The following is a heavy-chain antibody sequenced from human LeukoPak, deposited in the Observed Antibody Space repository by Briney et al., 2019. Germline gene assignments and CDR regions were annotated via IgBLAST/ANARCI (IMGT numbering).Heavy chain of an antibody. CDR3: AREQEPLDYYDSSGPIDY. J-gene: IGHJ4*02. Sequence: GASVKVSCKASGYSFIDYYIHWVRQAPGQGLEWMGWVNPHSGGTKFAQKFQGRVTMTRDTSTSTVYMELSSLRSEDTAVYYCAREQEPLDYYDSSGPIDYWGQGTLVTVSS. CDR2: VNPHSGGT. D-gene: IGHD3-22*01. V-gene: IGHV1-2*02. CDR1: GYSFIDYY.